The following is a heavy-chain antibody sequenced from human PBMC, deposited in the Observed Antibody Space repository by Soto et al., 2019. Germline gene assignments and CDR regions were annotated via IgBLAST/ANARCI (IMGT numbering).Heavy chain of an antibody. CDR2: IGPSSSET. Sequence: GGSLRLSCVAYGFTFDSYAMNWVRQAPGKGLEWISWIGPSSSETEYSDFVQGRFTISRDNAKNLLYLQMNRLKDEDTAVYYCARDHRWAFDYWGQGALVTVSS. CDR1: GFTFDSYA. D-gene: IGHD3-16*01. V-gene: IGHV3-21*05. J-gene: IGHJ4*02. CDR3: ARDHRWAFDY.